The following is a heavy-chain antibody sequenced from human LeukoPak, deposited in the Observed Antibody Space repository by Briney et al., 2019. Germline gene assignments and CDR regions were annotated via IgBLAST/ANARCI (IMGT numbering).Heavy chain of an antibody. CDR1: GGSISSGSYY. J-gene: IGHJ6*03. CDR3: ARSPDILTGYRVPYYYYYYMDV. V-gene: IGHV4-61*02. D-gene: IGHD3-9*01. Sequence: SETLSLTCTVSGGSISSGSYYWSWIRQPAGKGLEWIGRIYTSGSTNYNPSLKSRVTISVDTSKNQFSLKLSSVTAADTAVYYCARSPDILTGYRVPYYYYYYMDVWGKGTTVAISS. CDR2: IYTSGST.